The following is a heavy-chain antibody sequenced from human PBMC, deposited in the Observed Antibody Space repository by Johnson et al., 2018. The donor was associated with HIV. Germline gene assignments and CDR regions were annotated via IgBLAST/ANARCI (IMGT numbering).Heavy chain of an antibody. CDR1: GFTFSHHY. Sequence: QVQLVESGGGLVQPGGSLRLSCAASGFTFSHHYMDWVRQAPGKGLEWVSAISGSGGSTYYADSVKGRFTISRANAKNYLSLQLNSLRAEDTAVYYCARKGLVWFGWAFEIWGQGTMVTVSS. CDR2: ISGSGGST. D-gene: IGHD3-10*01. V-gene: IGHV3-11*04. CDR3: ARKGLVWFGWAFEI. J-gene: IGHJ3*02.